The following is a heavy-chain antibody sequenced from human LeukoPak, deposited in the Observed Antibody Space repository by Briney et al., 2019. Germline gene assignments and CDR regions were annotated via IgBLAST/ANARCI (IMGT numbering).Heavy chain of an antibody. V-gene: IGHV3-11*06. D-gene: IGHD3-10*01. CDR2: ISTTSSYT. CDR3: ARDRSGGYFDY. CDR1: GFTFSAYY. Sequence: GGSLRLSCAASGFTFSAYYMNWIRQAPGKGLEWVSYISTTSSYTNYADSVKGRITISRDDAKNSLYLQMNSLRADDTAVYYCARDRSGGYFDYWGQGTLVTVSS. J-gene: IGHJ4*02.